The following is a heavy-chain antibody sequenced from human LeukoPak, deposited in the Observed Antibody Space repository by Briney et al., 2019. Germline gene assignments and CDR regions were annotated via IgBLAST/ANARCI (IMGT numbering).Heavy chain of an antibody. D-gene: IGHD3-10*01. CDR3: AKDHYYGSGSYYKTFDY. J-gene: IGHJ4*02. V-gene: IGHV3-21*04. Sequence: GGSLRLSCAASGFTFNTYTMNWVRQAPGKVLEWVSSISSGTSYIYYADSVKGRFTISRDNAKNSLYLQMNSLRAEDTALYYCAKDHYYGSGSYYKTFDYWGQGTLVTVSS. CDR1: GFTFNTYT. CDR2: ISSGTSYI.